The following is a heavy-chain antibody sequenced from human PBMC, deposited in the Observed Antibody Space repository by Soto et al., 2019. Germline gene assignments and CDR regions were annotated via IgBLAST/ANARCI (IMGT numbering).Heavy chain of an antibody. J-gene: IGHJ4*02. CDR2: ISGSGGST. V-gene: IGHV3-23*01. CDR1: GFTFSSYA. D-gene: IGHD2-2*02. CDR3: AKGSRIVVVPAAISY. Sequence: GGSLRLSCAASGFTFSSYAMSWVRQAPGKGLEWVSAISGSGGSTYYADSVKGRFTISRDNSKNTLYLQMNSLRAEDTAVYYCAKGSRIVVVPAAISYWGQGTLVTVSS.